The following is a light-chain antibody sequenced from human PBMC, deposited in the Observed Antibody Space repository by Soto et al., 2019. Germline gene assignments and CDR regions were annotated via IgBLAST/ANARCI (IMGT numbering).Light chain of an antibody. CDR1: QSVLYSSTNKNY. V-gene: IGKV4-1*01. Sequence: DIVMTQSPDSLALSLGERATINCKSSQSVLYSSTNKNYLAWYQQKPRQPPKLLIYWASTRESGVPDRFSGSGSGTDLTLTIDSLQAEDVAVYCCQQYYRARRTFGPGTKVEIK. CDR2: WAS. J-gene: IGKJ1*01. CDR3: QQYYRARRT.